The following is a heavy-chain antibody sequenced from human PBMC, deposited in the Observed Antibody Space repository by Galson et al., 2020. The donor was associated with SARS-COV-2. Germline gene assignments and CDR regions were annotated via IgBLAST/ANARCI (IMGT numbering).Heavy chain of an antibody. J-gene: IGHJ5*02. D-gene: IGHD2-2*01. CDR2: IRSNGGTP. CDR3: RSYSSTRQNH. V-gene: IGHV3-64D*06. Sequence: LHGESPNISCSASGFIHNDYAMHWVPQAPGKVLEYVSAIRSNGGTPFYADSVNGRFTMSRDNSKNMFYRQMTALSLEDTAFYYGRSYSSTRQNHWGQGTLVTVSS. CDR1: GFIHNDYA.